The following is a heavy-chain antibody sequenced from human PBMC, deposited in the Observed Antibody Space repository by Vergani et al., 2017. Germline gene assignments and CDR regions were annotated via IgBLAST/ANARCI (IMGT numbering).Heavy chain of an antibody. CDR1: GGSFSGYY. Sequence: QVQLQQWGAGLLKPSETLSLTCAVYGGSFSGYYWSWIRQPPGKGLEWIGEINHSGSTNYNPSLKSRVTISVDTSKNQFSLKLSSVTAADTAVYYCAGDTFKLYDFWSGYTTGPFDYWGQGTLVTVSS. V-gene: IGHV4-34*01. J-gene: IGHJ4*02. D-gene: IGHD3-3*01. CDR2: INHSGST. CDR3: AGDTFKLYDFWSGYTTGPFDY.